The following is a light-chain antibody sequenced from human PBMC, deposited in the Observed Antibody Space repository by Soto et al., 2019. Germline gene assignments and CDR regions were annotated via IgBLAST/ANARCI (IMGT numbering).Light chain of an antibody. CDR2: RNS. J-gene: IGLJ7*01. CDR1: SSNIGINY. V-gene: IGLV1-47*01. CDR3: AAWDDSLGSHAV. Sequence: QSVLTQPPSASGNPGQTVTISCSGSSSNIGINYLYWYQQLPGTAPKLLIYRNSQRPSGIPVRFSGSKSGTSASLAISGLRSEDEADYYCAAWDDSLGSHAVFGGGTQLTVL.